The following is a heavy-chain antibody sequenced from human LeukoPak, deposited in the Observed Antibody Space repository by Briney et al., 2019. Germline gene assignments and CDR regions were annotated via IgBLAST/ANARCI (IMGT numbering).Heavy chain of an antibody. Sequence: SETLSLTCTVSGGSISSSSYYWGWIRQPPGKGLEWIGSIYYSGSTYYNPSLKSRVTISVDTSKNQFSLKLSSVTAADTAVYYCALLVADLDYWGQGALVTVSS. D-gene: IGHD2-21*01. CDR1: GGSISSSSYY. V-gene: IGHV4-39*01. CDR2: IYYSGST. CDR3: ALLVADLDY. J-gene: IGHJ4*02.